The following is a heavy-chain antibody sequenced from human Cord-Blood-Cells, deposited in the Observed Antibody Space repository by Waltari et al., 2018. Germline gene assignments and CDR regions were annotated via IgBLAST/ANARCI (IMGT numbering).Heavy chain of an antibody. CDR3: AREGRHNWNDAFDI. CDR1: GGSFSGYY. J-gene: IGHJ3*02. V-gene: IGHV4-34*01. CDR2: INHSGST. D-gene: IGHD1-20*01. Sequence: QVQLQQWGAGLLKPSETLSLTCAVYGGSFSGYYWRWIRQPPGKGLEWIGEINHSGSTNYNPSLKSRVTISVDTSKNQFSLKLSSVTAADTAVYYCAREGRHNWNDAFDIWGQGTMVTVSS.